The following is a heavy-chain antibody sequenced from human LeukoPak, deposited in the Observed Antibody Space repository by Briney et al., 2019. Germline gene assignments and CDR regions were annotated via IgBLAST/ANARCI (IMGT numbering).Heavy chain of an antibody. J-gene: IGHJ3*02. CDR1: GYGFTIYW. CDR3: AGQAGDAFDI. Sequence: KPGESLKISCKGSGYGFTIYWIGWLHQMPGKGLEWMGIIYPGDSHTRYSPSFQGQVTISADKSISTAYLQWSSLKVSDTAMYYCAGQAGDAFDIWGQGTMVTVSS. V-gene: IGHV5-51*07. CDR2: IYPGDSHT.